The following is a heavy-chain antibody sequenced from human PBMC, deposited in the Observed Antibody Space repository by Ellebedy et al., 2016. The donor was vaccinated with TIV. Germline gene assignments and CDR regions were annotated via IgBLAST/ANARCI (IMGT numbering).Heavy chain of an antibody. Sequence: GESLKISCKASGYTFSRYWIAWVRQMPGKGLQWLGFIYPGDSDTRYSSSFQGQVTISVDKSINTAYLQWNGLKAPDTAIYYCARNIVDNGWYWYFDLWGRGTLVTVSS. V-gene: IGHV5-51*01. CDR3: ARNIVDNGWYWYFDL. CDR2: IYPGDSDT. J-gene: IGHJ2*01. CDR1: GYTFSRYW. D-gene: IGHD6-19*01.